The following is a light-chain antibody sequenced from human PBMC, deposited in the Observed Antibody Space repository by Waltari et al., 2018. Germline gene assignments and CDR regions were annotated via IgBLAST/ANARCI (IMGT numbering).Light chain of an antibody. CDR3: QLYGGSPTLS. J-gene: IGKJ4*01. CDR1: PSVTGTY. V-gene: IGKV3-20*01. Sequence: EVVLTQSPGTLSLSPGERATLSFRASPSVTGTYLAWYQQKPGQAPRLLIYAASSRAAGIPDRFSGSGSGTAFTLTISRLEPEDFAVYYCQLYGGSPTLSFGGGTKVEIK. CDR2: AAS.